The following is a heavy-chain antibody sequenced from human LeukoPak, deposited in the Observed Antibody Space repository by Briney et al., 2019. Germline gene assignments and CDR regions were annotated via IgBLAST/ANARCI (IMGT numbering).Heavy chain of an antibody. CDR3: ARCPVVPAARGGDYYYYYYMDV. CDR1: GGSISSSSYY. Sequence: SETLSLTCTVSGGSISSSSYYWGWIRQPPGTGLEWIGSIYYSGSTYYNPSLKSRVTISVDTSKNQFSLKLSSVTAADTAVYYCARCPVVPAARGGDYYYYYYMDVWGKGTTVTVSS. CDR2: IYYSGST. D-gene: IGHD2-2*01. V-gene: IGHV4-39*07. J-gene: IGHJ6*03.